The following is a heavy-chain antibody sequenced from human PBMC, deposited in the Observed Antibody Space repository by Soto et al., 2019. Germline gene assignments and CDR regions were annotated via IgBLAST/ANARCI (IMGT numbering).Heavy chain of an antibody. V-gene: IGHV4-39*01. CDR1: GDSISDTRYY. CDR3: ARKVYGDHLGGNWFDP. Sequence: SETLSLTCSVLGDSISDTRYYWGWIRQSPEKGLEWIGSISHDGHAYYNPSLKSRVTLFADTSRNQFSLKMKSVTVADTALYFCARKVYGDHLGGNWFDPWGQGAPVTVPS. D-gene: IGHD4-17*01. CDR2: ISHDGHA. J-gene: IGHJ5*02.